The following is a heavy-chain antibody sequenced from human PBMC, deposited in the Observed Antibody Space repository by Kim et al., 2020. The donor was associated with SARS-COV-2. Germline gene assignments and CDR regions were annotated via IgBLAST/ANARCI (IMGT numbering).Heavy chain of an antibody. J-gene: IGHJ3*02. CDR2: ISSSSSYT. CDR3: ARYLEAPYYYDSSGYYVAFDI. V-gene: IGHV3-11*06. Sequence: GGSLRLSCAASGFTFSDYYMSWIRQAPGKGLEWVSYISSSSSYTNYADSVKGRFTISRDNAKNSLYLQMNSLRAEDTAVYYCARYLEAPYYYDSSGYYVAFDIWGQGTMVTVSS. D-gene: IGHD3-22*01. CDR1: GFTFSDYY.